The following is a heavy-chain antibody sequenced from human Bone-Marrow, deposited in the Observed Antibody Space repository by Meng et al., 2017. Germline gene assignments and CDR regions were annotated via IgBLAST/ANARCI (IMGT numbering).Heavy chain of an antibody. V-gene: IGHV3-21*02. J-gene: IGHJ4*02. CDR2: ISTSGRNI. Sequence: EVQLVESGGGLVKPGGSLRLSCAASGFIFSTYSMIWVRQAPGKGLEWVSSISTSGRNIYHADSVKGRFTISSDNAKNSLYLQLNSLRAEDTAVYYCARGDLELPDYWGQGTLVTVSS. D-gene: IGHD1-7*01. CDR3: ARGDLELPDY. CDR1: GFIFSTYS.